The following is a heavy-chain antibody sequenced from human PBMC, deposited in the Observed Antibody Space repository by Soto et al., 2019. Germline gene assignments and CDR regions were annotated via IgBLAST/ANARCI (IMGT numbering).Heavy chain of an antibody. CDR1: GGSISSYY. Sequence: PSETLSLTCTVSGGSISSYYWSWIRQPPGKGLEWIGYIYYSGNTNYNPSLKSRVTISVDTSKNQFSLKLSSVTAADTAVYYCGRGEVDRYNWNYGIDYWGQVTLVTVSS. CDR2: IYYSGNT. D-gene: IGHD1-7*01. J-gene: IGHJ4*02. V-gene: IGHV4-59*01. CDR3: GRGEVDRYNWNYGIDY.